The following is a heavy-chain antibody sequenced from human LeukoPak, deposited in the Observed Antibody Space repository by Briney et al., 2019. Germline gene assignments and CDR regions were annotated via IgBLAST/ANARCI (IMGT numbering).Heavy chain of an antibody. V-gene: IGHV4-59*01. Sequence: SETLSLTCTASGGSISSYYWSWIRQPPGKGLEWIGYIYYSGSTNYNPSLKSRVTISVDTSKNQFSLKLSSVTAADTAVYYCARHGVRGVMLPWGQGTLVTVSS. D-gene: IGHD3-10*01. CDR2: IYYSGST. CDR1: GGSISSYY. J-gene: IGHJ5*02. CDR3: ARHGVRGVMLP.